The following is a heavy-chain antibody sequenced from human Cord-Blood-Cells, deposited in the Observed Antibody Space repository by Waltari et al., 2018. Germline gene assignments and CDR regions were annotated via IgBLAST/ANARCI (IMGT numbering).Heavy chain of an antibody. CDR2: MNPNSGNT. CDR1: GYTFTSYD. D-gene: IGHD6-13*01. CDR3: ARVAGSSWYYYYGMDV. Sequence: QVQLVQSGAEVKKPGASVKVSCKASGYTFTSYDINWVRQATGQGLEWMGWMNPNSGNTGYAQKFQGRVTMTRNTSISTAYMELSSLRSEDTAVYYCARVAGSSWYYYYGMDVWGQGTTVTVSS. V-gene: IGHV1-8*01. J-gene: IGHJ6*02.